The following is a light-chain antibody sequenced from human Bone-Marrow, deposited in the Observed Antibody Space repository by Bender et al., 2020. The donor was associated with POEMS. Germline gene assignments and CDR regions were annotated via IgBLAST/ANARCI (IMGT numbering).Light chain of an antibody. CDR1: RSNIGGNA. CDR2: SNN. CDR3: CSYAGSRTLV. Sequence: QSVLTQPPSASGTPGQRVIISCSGSRSNIGGNAVNWYQQLPGTGPKLVIYSNNQRPSGVSNRFSGSKSGNTASLTIAGLQAEDEADYYCCSYAGSRTLVFGGGTKLTVL. J-gene: IGLJ2*01. V-gene: IGLV1-44*01.